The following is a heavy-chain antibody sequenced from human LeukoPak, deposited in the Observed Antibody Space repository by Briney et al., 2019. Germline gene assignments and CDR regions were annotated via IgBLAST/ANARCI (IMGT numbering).Heavy chain of an antibody. CDR1: GGSIRSTNYY. CDR3: ARHPLGYCSSTSCAQALDI. J-gene: IGHJ3*02. Sequence: MPSETLSLTCTVSGGSIRSTNYYWGWIRQPPGKGLEWIGSIYYSGSSYYSPSLKSRVTIYVDTSKNQFSLKLSSVTAADTAVYFCARHPLGYCSSTSCAQALDIWGQGTMVTVSS. CDR2: IYYSGSS. V-gene: IGHV4-39*01. D-gene: IGHD2-2*01.